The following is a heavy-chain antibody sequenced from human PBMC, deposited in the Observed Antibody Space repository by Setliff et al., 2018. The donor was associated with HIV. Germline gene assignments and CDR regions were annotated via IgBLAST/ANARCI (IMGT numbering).Heavy chain of an antibody. CDR1: GASISSYY. CDR3: ARRIDNSGTFPDKNWLDP. J-gene: IGHJ5*02. V-gene: IGHV4-4*09. CDR2: IFASGDT. Sequence: SETLSLTCTVSGASISSYYWNWIRQPPGKGLEWIGFIFASGDTKYNHSLQSRVSMSIDTSKNQFSLKLSSVTAADTAMYYCARRIDNSGTFPDKNWLDPWGQGSQVTVSS. D-gene: IGHD3-10*01.